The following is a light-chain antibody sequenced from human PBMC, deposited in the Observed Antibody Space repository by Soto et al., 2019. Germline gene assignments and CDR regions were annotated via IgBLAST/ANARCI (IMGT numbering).Light chain of an antibody. CDR3: EAWDFNTRV. V-gene: IGLV4-60*02. J-gene: IGLJ2*01. Sequence: QLVLTQSSSASASLGSSVKLPCTLSSGHSSYIISWHQQQPGKAPRYLMKLEGSGSYHKGSGVPDRFSGSSTGADRYLTVSHLQFEDEADYYCEAWDFNTRVFGGGTQLTVL. CDR1: SGHSSYI. CDR2: LEGSGSY.